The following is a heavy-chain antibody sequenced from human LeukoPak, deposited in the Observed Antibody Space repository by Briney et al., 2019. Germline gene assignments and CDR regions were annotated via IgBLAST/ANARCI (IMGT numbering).Heavy chain of an antibody. Sequence: SQTLSLTCTVSGSSISSGDYYWSWIRQPPGKGLEWIGYIYYSGSTYYNPSLKSRVTISVDTSKNQFSLKLSSVTAADTAVYYCARESPVDNWFDPWGQGTLVTVSS. J-gene: IGHJ5*02. CDR1: GSSISSGDYY. CDR2: IYYSGST. V-gene: IGHV4-30-4*08. CDR3: ARESPVDNWFDP.